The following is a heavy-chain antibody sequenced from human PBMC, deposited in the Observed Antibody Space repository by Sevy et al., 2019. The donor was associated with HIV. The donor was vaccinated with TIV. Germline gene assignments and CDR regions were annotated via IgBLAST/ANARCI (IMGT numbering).Heavy chain of an antibody. CDR1: GLTFSDYD. Sequence: GGSLRLSCAASGLTFSDYDMHWVRQAPGKGLEWVAVMSHDGNYKNHADSVKVRFTISRDNFKNTLYLQMNSLRVEDTAVYFCAGLFSCGGDCYYLDYWGQGAPVTVSS. V-gene: IGHV3-30*04. CDR2: MSHDGNYK. J-gene: IGHJ4*02. D-gene: IGHD2-21*02. CDR3: AGLFSCGGDCYYLDY.